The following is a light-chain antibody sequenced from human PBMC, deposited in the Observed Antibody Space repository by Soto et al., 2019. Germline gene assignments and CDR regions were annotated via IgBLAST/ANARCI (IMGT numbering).Light chain of an antibody. J-gene: IGLJ2*01. CDR2: EVS. Sequence: QSALTQPASVSGSLGQSITISCSGTSSDVGGYNYVSWYQQHPGKAPKLMMYEVSNRPSGVSNRFSGSKSDNTASLTISGLQAEDEADYYCSSYTSSSTLIFGGGTKLTVL. CDR1: SSDVGGYNY. CDR3: SSYTSSSTLI. V-gene: IGLV2-14*01.